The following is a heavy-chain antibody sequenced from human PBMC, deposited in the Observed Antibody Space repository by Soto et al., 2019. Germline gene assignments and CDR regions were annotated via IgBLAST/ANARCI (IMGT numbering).Heavy chain of an antibody. CDR1: GYTFTSYA. Sequence: ASVKVSCKASGYTFTSYAMHWVRQAPGQRLEWMGWINAGNGNTKYAQKLQGRVTMTTDTSTSTAYMELRSLRSDDTAVYYCASSSWRYYYYGMDVWGQGTTVTVSS. V-gene: IGHV1-3*01. CDR3: ASSSWRYYYYGMDV. D-gene: IGHD6-13*01. J-gene: IGHJ6*02. CDR2: INAGNGNT.